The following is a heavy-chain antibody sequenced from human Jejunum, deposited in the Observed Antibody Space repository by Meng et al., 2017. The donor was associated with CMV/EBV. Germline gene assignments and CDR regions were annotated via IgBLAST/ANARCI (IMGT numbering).Heavy chain of an antibody. CDR3: ARDIRHGGLDI. Sequence: CVASGFRLVDYMSWIRQAPGKGLEWVAYISGSGTTIYYADSVKGRFTVSRDNAKSSLYLQMNSLRAEDTAVYYCARDIRHGGLDIWGQGAMVTVSS. D-gene: IGHD3-16*01. CDR2: ISGSGTTI. J-gene: IGHJ3*02. CDR1: GFRLVDY. V-gene: IGHV3-11*01.